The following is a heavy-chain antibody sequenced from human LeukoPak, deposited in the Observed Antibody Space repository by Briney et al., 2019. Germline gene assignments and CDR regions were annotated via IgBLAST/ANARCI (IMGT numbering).Heavy chain of an antibody. CDR2: ISTYNGRT. CDR3: ARLNSTHLFDTIYHQLDY. D-gene: IGHD2/OR15-2a*01. CDR1: NYTFISYS. Sequence: GASVKVSCKASNYTFISYSITWVRQAPGQGLEWMGWISTYNGRTNYAPNFQDRGTMTSDRSTSKAYMELRSLRSDDTAVYYCARLNSTHLFDTIYHQLDYWGQGALVTVSS. V-gene: IGHV1-18*01. J-gene: IGHJ4*02.